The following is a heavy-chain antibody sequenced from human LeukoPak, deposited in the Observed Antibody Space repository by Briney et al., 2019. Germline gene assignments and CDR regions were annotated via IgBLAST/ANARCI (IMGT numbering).Heavy chain of an antibody. CDR1: GGSISSSSYY. Sequence: SSETLSLTCTVSGGSISSSSYYWGWIRQPPGKGLEWIGSIYYSGSTYYNPSLKSRVTISVDTSKNQFSLKLSSVTAADAAVYYCARQGYDFWSGYPNWFDPWGRGTLVTVSS. CDR3: ARQGYDFWSGYPNWFDP. D-gene: IGHD3-3*01. J-gene: IGHJ5*02. CDR2: IYYSGST. V-gene: IGHV4-39*01.